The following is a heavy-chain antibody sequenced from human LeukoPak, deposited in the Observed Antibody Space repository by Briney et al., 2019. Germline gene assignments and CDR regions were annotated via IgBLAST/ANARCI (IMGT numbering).Heavy chain of an antibody. J-gene: IGHJ3*02. Sequence: SETLSLTCAVYGGSFSGYYWSWIRQPPGKGLEWIGEINHSGSTNYNPSLKSRVTISVDTSKNQFSLKLSSVTAADTAVYYCAGERQAVFWGRKHDAFDIWGQGTMVTVSS. CDR2: INHSGST. D-gene: IGHD3-16*01. V-gene: IGHV4-34*01. CDR1: GGSFSGYY. CDR3: AGERQAVFWGRKHDAFDI.